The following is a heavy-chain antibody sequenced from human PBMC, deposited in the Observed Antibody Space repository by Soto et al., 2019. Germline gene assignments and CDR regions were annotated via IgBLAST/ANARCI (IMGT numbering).Heavy chain of an antibody. V-gene: IGHV3-66*01. CDR2: IYSGGTI. D-gene: IGHD5-12*01. CDR1: GFTVSSNY. CDR3: AREGYPFDY. Sequence: GGSLRLSCAASGFTVSSNYMSWVRQAPGKGLEWVSVIYSGGTIYYADSVKGRFTISRDNAKNSLYLQMNSLRDEDTAVYYCAREGYPFDYWGQGTLVTVSS. J-gene: IGHJ4*02.